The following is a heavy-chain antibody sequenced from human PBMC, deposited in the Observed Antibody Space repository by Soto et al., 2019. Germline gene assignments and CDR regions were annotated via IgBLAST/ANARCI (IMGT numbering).Heavy chain of an antibody. CDR3: ARVGGLGTYSNYPQTELDYYYYGMDV. CDR2: ISAYNGNT. D-gene: IGHD4-4*01. Sequence: QVQLVQSGAEVKKPGASVKVSCKASGYTFTSYGISWVRQAPGQGLEWMGGISAYNGNTNYAQKLQGRVTMTTDTSTSTAYMELRSLRSDDTAVYYCARVGGLGTYSNYPQTELDYYYYGMDVWGQGTTVTVSS. CDR1: GYTFTSYG. V-gene: IGHV1-18*01. J-gene: IGHJ6*02.